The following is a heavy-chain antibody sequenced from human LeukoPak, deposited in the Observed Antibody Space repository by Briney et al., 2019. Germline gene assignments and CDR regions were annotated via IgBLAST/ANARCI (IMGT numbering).Heavy chain of an antibody. Sequence: SVKLSCKASGYRFSSNHMHWVRHAPGQGLEWMGIIKSGGGGTTYAQKFQGRIALTRDTSTTTFYMDLNNLRFEDTAVYDCARDSNWAFDSWGKGTLVTVSS. CDR3: ARDSNWAFDS. D-gene: IGHD1-1*01. CDR2: IKSGGGGT. J-gene: IGHJ4*02. CDR1: GYRFSSNH. V-gene: IGHV1-46*01.